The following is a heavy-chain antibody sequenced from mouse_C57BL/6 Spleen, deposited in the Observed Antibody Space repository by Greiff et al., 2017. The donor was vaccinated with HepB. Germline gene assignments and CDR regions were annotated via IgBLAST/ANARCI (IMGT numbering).Heavy chain of an antibody. CDR1: GYTFTSYW. CDR3: ARDPIGYDYDGHFDY. CDR2: IYPGSGST. V-gene: IGHV1-55*01. D-gene: IGHD2-4*01. J-gene: IGHJ2*01. Sequence: QVQLQQPGAELVKPGASVKMSCKASGYTFTSYWITWVKQRPGQGLEWIGDIYPGSGSTNYNEKFKSKATLTVDTSSSTAYMQLSSLTSEDSAVYYCARDPIGYDYDGHFDYWGQGTTLTVSS.